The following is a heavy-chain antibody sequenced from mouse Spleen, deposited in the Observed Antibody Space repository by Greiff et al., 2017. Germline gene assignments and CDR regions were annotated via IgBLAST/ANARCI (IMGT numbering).Heavy chain of an antibody. CDR1: GFTFSSYA. J-gene: IGHJ4*01. D-gene: IGHD2-3*01. CDR3: ARRPLYDGLMDY. V-gene: IGHV5-6-2*01. Sequence: EVKLQESGGGLVKPGGSLKLSCAASGFTFSSYAMSWVRQTPEKRLEWVAAINSNGGSTYYPDTVKDRFTISRDNAKNTLYLQMSSLRSEDTALYYCARRPLYDGLMDYWGQGTSITVSS. CDR2: INSNGGST.